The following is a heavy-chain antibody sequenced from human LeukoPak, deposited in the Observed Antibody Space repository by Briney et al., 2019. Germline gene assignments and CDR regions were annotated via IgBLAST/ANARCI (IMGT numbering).Heavy chain of an antibody. V-gene: IGHV4-39*01. Sequence: PSETLSLTCTVSGGSISSSSYYWGWIRQPPGKRLEWIGSIYYSGSTYYNPSLKSRVTISVDTSKNQFSLKLSSVTAADTAVYYCASGSSGWSDYYYYYGMDVWGQGTTVTVSS. CDR1: GGSISSSSYY. CDR2: IYYSGST. J-gene: IGHJ6*02. D-gene: IGHD6-19*01. CDR3: ASGSSGWSDYYYYYGMDV.